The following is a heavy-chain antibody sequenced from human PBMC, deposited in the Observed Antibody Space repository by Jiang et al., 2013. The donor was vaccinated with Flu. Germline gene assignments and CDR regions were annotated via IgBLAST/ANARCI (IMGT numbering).Heavy chain of an antibody. J-gene: IGHJ4*02. CDR3: ARDALHRGYTFLDY. D-gene: IGHD2-2*02. Sequence: WYDGSNKYYADSVKGRFTISRDNSKNTLYLQMNSLRDEDTAVYYCARDALHRGYTFLDYWGQGTLVTVSS. CDR2: WYDGSNK. V-gene: IGHV3-33*01.